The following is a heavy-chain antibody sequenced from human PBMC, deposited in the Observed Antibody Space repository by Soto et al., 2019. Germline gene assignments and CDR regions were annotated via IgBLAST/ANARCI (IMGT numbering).Heavy chain of an antibody. CDR2: IYYSGST. J-gene: IGHJ4*02. CDR3: ARVRGVPYFDY. CDR1: GGTISSGDYY. D-gene: IGHD2-8*01. V-gene: IGHV4-30-4*01. Sequence: SETLSLTCTVSGGTISSGDYYWSWIRQPPGKGLEWIGYIYYSGSTYYNPSLKSRVTISVDTSKNQFSLKLSSVTAADTAVYYCARVRGVPYFDYWGQGTLVTVSS.